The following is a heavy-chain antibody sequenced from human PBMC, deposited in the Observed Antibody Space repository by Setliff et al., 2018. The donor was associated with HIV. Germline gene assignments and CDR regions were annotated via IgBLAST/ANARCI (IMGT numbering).Heavy chain of an antibody. V-gene: IGHV1-69*10. J-gene: IGHJ6*03. CDR3: ASAGLMIARPFYYYMDV. Sequence: SVKVSCKASGGTFSSDALSWVRQVPGQGLEWMGGTIPLLGIINYADKFQDRVTITRDESTSTAYMELSSLRSEDAAIYYCASAGLMIARPFYYYMDVWGTGTTVTVSS. CDR2: TIPLLGII. CDR1: GGTFSSDA. D-gene: IGHD3-22*01.